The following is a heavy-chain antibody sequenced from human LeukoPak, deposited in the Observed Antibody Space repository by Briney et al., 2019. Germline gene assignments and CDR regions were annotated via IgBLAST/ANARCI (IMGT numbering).Heavy chain of an antibody. J-gene: IGHJ4*02. CDR2: IKQDGSEK. V-gene: IGHV3-7*01. CDR3: ARDKSSTVAGIYYFDY. Sequence: GGSLRLSCAASGFTFSSYWMSWVRQAPGKGLEWVANIKQDGSEKYYVDSVKGRFTISRDNAKSSLYLQMNSLRAEDTAVYYCARDKSSTVAGIYYFDYWGQGTLVTVSS. CDR1: GFTFSSYW. D-gene: IGHD6-19*01.